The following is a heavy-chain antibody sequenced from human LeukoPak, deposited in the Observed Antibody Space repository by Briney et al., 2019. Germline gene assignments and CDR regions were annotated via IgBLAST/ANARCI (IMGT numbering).Heavy chain of an antibody. CDR2: INQDGSDK. J-gene: IGHJ6*02. Sequence: GGSLRLSCAASGFSLSNYWMSWVRQAPGKGLEWVANINQDGSDKYYVDSVMGRFTISKDNAKNSVYLQMTSLRPEDTAIYYCAGCGVTQGLDVWARGTTVTVSS. CDR3: AGCGVTQGLDV. D-gene: IGHD3-10*01. V-gene: IGHV3-7*01. CDR1: GFSLSNYW.